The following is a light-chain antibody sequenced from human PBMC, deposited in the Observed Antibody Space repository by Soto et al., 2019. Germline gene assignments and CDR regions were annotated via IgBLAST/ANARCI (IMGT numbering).Light chain of an antibody. CDR1: QSVSSY. Sequence: IVLTQSPATLSLSPGERATLSCRASQSVSSYLAWYQQNPGQAPRLLIYDASTRDTGIPARFSGSGSGTALTLTISSLEPEDFAVYYCQQRATFGQGTRLEI. CDR2: DAS. CDR3: QQRAT. J-gene: IGKJ5*01. V-gene: IGKV3-11*01.